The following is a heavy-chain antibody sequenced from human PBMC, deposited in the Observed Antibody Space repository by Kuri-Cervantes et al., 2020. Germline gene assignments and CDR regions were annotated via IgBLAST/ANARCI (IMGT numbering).Heavy chain of an antibody. D-gene: IGHD3-10*01. J-gene: IGHJ6*02. CDR1: GYTFTSYG. CDR3: ARLSYYGSGSYWGPLDV. V-gene: IGHV1-8*02. CDR2: MNPNSGNT. Sequence: ASVKVSCKASGYTFTSYGISWVRQAPGQGLEWMGWMNPNSGNTGYAQKFQGRVTMTRNTSISTAYMELSSLRSEDTAVYYCARLSYYGSGSYWGPLDVWGQGTTVTVSS.